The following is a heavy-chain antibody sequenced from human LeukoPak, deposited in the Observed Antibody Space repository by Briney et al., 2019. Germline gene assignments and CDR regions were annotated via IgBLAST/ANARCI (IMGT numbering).Heavy chain of an antibody. CDR2: ISYDGSNK. D-gene: IGHD3-9*01. V-gene: IGHV3-30*18. Sequence: GGSLRLSCAASGFTFSSYGMHWVRQAPGKGLEWVAVISYDGSNKYYADSVKGRFTISRDNSKNTLYLQMNSLRAEDTAVYYCAKDRYLLRYFDWTFDYWGQGTLVTVSS. CDR1: GFTFSSYG. J-gene: IGHJ4*02. CDR3: AKDRYLLRYFDWTFDY.